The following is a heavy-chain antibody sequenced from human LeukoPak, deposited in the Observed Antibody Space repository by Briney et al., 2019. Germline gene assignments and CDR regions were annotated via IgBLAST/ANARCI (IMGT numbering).Heavy chain of an antibody. V-gene: IGHV3-9*01. Sequence: PGGSLRLSCAASGFTFDDYAMHWVRQAPGKGLEWVSGISWNSGSIGYADSVKGRFTISRDNAKNSLYLQMNSLRAEDTALYYCAKASMYYYDSSGYPVYYFDYWGQGTLVIVSS. CDR3: AKASMYYYDSSGYPVYYFDY. CDR2: ISWNSGSI. D-gene: IGHD3-22*01. J-gene: IGHJ4*02. CDR1: GFTFDDYA.